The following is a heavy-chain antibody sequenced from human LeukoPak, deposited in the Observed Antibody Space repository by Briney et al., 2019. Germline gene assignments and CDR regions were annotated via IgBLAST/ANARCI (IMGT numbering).Heavy chain of an antibody. J-gene: IGHJ4*02. CDR1: GYTFTSYG. V-gene: IGHV1-18*01. CDR3: ARATLKDGYKPFDY. D-gene: IGHD5-24*01. CDR2: ISAYNGNT. Sequence: ASVKVSCKASGYTFTSYGISWVRQAPGQGLEWMGWISAYNGNTNYAQKLQGRVTMTTDTSTSTACMELRSLRSDDTAVYYCARATLKDGYKPFDYWGQGTLVTVSS.